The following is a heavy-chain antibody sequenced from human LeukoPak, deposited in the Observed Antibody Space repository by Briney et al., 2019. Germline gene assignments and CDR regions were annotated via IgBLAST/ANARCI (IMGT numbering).Heavy chain of an antibody. CDR2: VTASGGST. V-gene: IGHV3-23*01. CDR1: GSTFSSYA. Sequence: GGSLRLSCVASGSTFSSYAMSWVRQAPGKGLEWVSGVTASGGSTPYADSVKGRFTISRDTSKNTLYLQMNSLRAEDTAVYYCAKDREWLVAFENWGPGTMVTVSS. CDR3: AKDREWLVAFEN. D-gene: IGHD6-19*01. J-gene: IGHJ3*02.